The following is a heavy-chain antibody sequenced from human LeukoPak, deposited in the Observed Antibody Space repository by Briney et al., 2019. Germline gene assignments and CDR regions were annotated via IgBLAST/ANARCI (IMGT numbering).Heavy chain of an antibody. CDR3: ARDPLGDSTYYFDY. Sequence: GRPLRLSCAASGFTFSSYAMHWVRQAPGKGLEWVAVISYDGSNKYYADSVKGRFTISRDNSKNTLYLQMNSLRAEDTAVYYCARDPLGDSTYYFDYWGQGTLVTVSS. CDR1: GFTFSSYA. V-gene: IGHV3-30*04. J-gene: IGHJ4*02. CDR2: ISYDGSNK. D-gene: IGHD2-21*01.